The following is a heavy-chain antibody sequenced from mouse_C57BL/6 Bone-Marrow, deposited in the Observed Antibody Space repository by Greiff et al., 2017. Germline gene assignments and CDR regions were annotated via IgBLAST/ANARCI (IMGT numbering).Heavy chain of an antibody. J-gene: IGHJ3*01. CDR2: IDPSDSYT. V-gene: IGHV1-59*01. CDR1: GYTFTSYW. CDR3: ASPYYGSSPFAY. D-gene: IGHD1-1*01. Sequence: VQLQQSGAELVRPGTSVKLSCKASGYTFTSYWMHWVKQRPGQGLEWIGVIDPSDSYTNYNQKFKGKATLTVDTSSSTAYMQLSSLTSEDSAVYYCASPYYGSSPFAYWGQGTLVTVSA.